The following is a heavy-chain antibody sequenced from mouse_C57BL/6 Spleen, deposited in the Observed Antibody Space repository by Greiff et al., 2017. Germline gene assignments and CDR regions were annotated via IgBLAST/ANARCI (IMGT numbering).Heavy chain of an antibody. D-gene: IGHD3-2*02. CDR2: FSNLAYSI. V-gene: IGHV5-15*01. J-gene: IGHJ2*01. CDR3: ARESSGSFDY. CDR1: GFTFSDYG. Sequence: EVQLVESGGGLVQPGGSLKLSCAASGFTFSDYGMAWVRQAPRTGPEWVAFFSNLAYSIYSADTVTGRFTISRENAKNSLYLERSSLGSEDTDMYYCARESSGSFDYWGQGTTLTVSS.